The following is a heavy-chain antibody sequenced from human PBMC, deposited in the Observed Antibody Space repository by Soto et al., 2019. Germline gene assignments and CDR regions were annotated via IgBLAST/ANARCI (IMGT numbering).Heavy chain of an antibody. D-gene: IGHD5-12*01. Sequence: SETLSLTCTVSGGSISSYYWSWIRQPPGKGLEWIGYIYYSGSTNYNPSLKSRVTISVDTSKNQFSLKLSSVTAADTAVYYCARAEYSGYDYPPIWYFDYWGQGTLVTVSS. V-gene: IGHV4-59*01. CDR1: GGSISSYY. CDR2: IYYSGST. CDR3: ARAEYSGYDYPPIWYFDY. J-gene: IGHJ4*02.